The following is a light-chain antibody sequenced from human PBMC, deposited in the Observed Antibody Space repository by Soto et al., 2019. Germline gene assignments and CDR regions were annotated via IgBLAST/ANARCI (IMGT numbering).Light chain of an antibody. J-gene: IGLJ1*01. Sequence: QSVLTQPPSVSGTPGQRVTISCSGSSSNIGSSTVNWYQQLPGTAPIRLIYANNHRPSGVPDRFSASKSGTSASLAISGLLSEDEADYYCGSYAGSNNFVFGTGTRSPS. CDR1: SSNIGSST. CDR2: ANN. CDR3: GSYAGSNNFV. V-gene: IGLV1-44*01.